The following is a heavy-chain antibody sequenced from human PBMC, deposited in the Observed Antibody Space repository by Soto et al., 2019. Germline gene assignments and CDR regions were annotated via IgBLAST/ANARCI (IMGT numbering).Heavy chain of an antibody. Sequence: QVQLVESGGGVVQPGRSLRLSCAASGFTFSSYAMHWVRQAPGKGLEWVAVISYDGSNKYYADSVKGRFTISRDNSKNTLYRQMNSLRAEDTAVYYCARCKGCSGGSCYPYFDYWGQGTLVTVSS. V-gene: IGHV3-30-3*01. CDR2: ISYDGSNK. CDR1: GFTFSSYA. J-gene: IGHJ4*02. D-gene: IGHD2-15*01. CDR3: ARCKGCSGGSCYPYFDY.